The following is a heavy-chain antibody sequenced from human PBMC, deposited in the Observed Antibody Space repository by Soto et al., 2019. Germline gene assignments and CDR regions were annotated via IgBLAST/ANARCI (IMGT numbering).Heavy chain of an antibody. V-gene: IGHV1-8*01. CDR1: GYTFTSYD. Sequence: QVQLVQSGAEVKKPGASVKVSCKASGYTFTSYDINWVRQATGQGLESMGWMNPNSGNTAYAQKFQGRVTMTRNTSISTAYMELSSLRSEDTALYYCARGNEYGGNFDYWGQGTLVTVSS. CDR2: MNPNSGNT. J-gene: IGHJ4*02. D-gene: IGHD2-15*01. CDR3: ARGNEYGGNFDY.